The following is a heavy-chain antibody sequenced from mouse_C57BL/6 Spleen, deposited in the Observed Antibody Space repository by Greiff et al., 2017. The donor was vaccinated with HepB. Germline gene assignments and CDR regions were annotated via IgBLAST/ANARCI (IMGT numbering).Heavy chain of an antibody. Sequence: DVQLVESGGGLVKPGGSLKLSCAASGFTFSDYGMHWVRQAPEKGLEWVAYISSGSSTIYYADTVKGRFTISRDNAKNTLFLQMTSLRSEDTAMYYCAILYYYGSSTPFDYWGQGTTLTVSS. J-gene: IGHJ2*01. CDR2: ISSGSSTI. D-gene: IGHD1-1*01. CDR3: AILYYYGSSTPFDY. V-gene: IGHV5-17*01. CDR1: GFTFSDYG.